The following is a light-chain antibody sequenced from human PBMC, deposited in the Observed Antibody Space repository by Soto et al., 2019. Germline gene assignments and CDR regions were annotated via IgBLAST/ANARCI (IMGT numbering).Light chain of an antibody. CDR1: QSVGRN. Sequence: EIVVTQSPGILSVSPGDRATLSCRASQSVGRNLAWYQQKPGQAPTLLIYAASTRATGLPARFSGSGSGTDFTLTSSSLQSEDFAVYYWQKYSKWPLFTFGPGTRVDIK. CDR2: AAS. V-gene: IGKV3-15*01. J-gene: IGKJ3*01. CDR3: QKYSKWPLFT.